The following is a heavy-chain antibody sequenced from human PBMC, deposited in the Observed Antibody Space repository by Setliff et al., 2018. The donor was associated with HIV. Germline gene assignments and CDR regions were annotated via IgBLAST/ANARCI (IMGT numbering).Heavy chain of an antibody. D-gene: IGHD6-6*01. Sequence: SETLSLTCSVSGDSISDTTYYWGWIRQPPGKGLEWIGNIYHSGSTLYKPSLKSRVTMSVDTSKNQFSLKLNSVTAADTAVYHCARLSSYRSSSYYFGYWGQGALVTSPQ. V-gene: IGHV4-39*01. CDR2: IYHSGST. CDR3: ARLSSYRSSSYYFGY. CDR1: GDSISDTTYY. J-gene: IGHJ4*02.